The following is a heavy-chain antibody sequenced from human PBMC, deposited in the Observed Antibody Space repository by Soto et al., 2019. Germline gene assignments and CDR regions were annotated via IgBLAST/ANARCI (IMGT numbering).Heavy chain of an antibody. V-gene: IGHV3-53*01. J-gene: IGHJ6*02. CDR2: LYSGGNT. CDR1: GFTVSSNY. Sequence: PGGSLRLSCAVSGFTVSSNYMSWVRQAPGQGLEWVSSLYSGGNTYYADSVKGRFTLSRDNSRNTLYFEMNGLRAEDTAVYYCARDQRDGNSWPSSDYHYGMDVWGQGTTVTVSS. CDR3: ARDQRDGNSWPSSDYHYGMDV. D-gene: IGHD3-10*01.